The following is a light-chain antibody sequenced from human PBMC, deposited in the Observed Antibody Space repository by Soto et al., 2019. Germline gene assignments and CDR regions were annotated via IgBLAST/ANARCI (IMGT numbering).Light chain of an antibody. CDR3: QSYDSSLSGFYV. Sequence: QSVLTQPPSVSGAPGQRVTISCTGSSSNIGAGCDVHWYQQLPETAPKLLIYGNSNRPSGVPDRFSGSKSGTSASLAITGLQAEDEADYYCQSYDSSLSGFYVFGTGTKAPS. V-gene: IGLV1-40*01. CDR2: GNS. J-gene: IGLJ1*01. CDR1: SSNIGAGCD.